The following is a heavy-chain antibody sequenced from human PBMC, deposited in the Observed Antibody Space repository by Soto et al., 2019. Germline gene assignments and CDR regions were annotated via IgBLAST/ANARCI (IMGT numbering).Heavy chain of an antibody. J-gene: IGHJ5*02. V-gene: IGHV3-23*01. D-gene: IGHD5-12*01. CDR2: ISGSGGST. CDR1: GFTFSSYA. Sequence: EVQLLESGGGLVQPGGSLRLSCAASGFTFSSYAMSWVRQAPGKGLEWVSAISGSGGSTYYADSVKGRFTISRDNSKNTLYLQMNSLRAEDTAVYYCAKDGYPGYGTNWFDPWGQGTLVTVPS. CDR3: AKDGYPGYGTNWFDP.